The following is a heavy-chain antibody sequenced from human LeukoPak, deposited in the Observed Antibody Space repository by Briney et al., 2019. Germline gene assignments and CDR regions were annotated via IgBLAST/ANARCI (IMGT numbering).Heavy chain of an antibody. V-gene: IGHV4-59*01. CDR2: IYYGGST. CDR1: GGSISTYY. CDR3: ARGQTGGYVDYFDY. J-gene: IGHJ4*02. D-gene: IGHD5-12*01. Sequence: SETLSLTCSVSGGSISTYYWSWIRQPPRRGLEWIGYIYYGGSTNCNPSLKRRVTLSGDTSKNQFSLKLSSVTAADTAVYYCARGQTGGYVDYFDYWGQGTLVTVSS.